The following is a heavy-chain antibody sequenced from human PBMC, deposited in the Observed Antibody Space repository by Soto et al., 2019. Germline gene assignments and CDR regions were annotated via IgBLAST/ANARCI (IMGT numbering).Heavy chain of an antibody. Sequence: WGSLRLSCVVSGFTFSMYWMHWVRQVPGQSPFWVSRISDDVTTTNYADSVRGRFTISRDNSKNTLYLQMNNLKPGDTAIYYCTRGPRADSSGTVAHWGQGKTVTVSA. J-gene: IGHJ1*01. V-gene: IGHV3-74*01. CDR3: TRGPRADSSGTVAH. D-gene: IGHD4-17*01. CDR2: ISDDVTTT. CDR1: GFTFSMYW.